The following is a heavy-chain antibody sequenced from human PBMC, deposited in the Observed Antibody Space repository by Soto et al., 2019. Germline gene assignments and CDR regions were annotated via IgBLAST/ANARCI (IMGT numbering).Heavy chain of an antibody. CDR1: GGTFSSYA. CDR2: IIPILGTA. D-gene: IGHD6-6*01. Sequence: GASVKVSCKASGGTFSSYAISWVRQAPGQGLEWKGGIIPILGTANYAQKFQGRVTITADESTSTAYMELSSLRSEDTAVYYCASTTYSSSYYYYYYGMDVWGQGTTVTVSS. J-gene: IGHJ6*02. V-gene: IGHV1-69*13. CDR3: ASTTYSSSYYYYYYGMDV.